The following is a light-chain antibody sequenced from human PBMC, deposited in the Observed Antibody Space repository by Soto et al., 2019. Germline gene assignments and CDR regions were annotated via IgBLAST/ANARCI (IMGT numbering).Light chain of an antibody. J-gene: IGKJ1*01. Sequence: VLSQSPGALSLSPGEKVTLSCRASQSVTGSSIAWFQQKPGQAPRLLMYGASNRATGIPHRFSGSGSGTDFTLTISSLEPEDFAVYFCHQYGASPETFGQGTKVAI. V-gene: IGKV3-20*01. CDR1: QSVTGSS. CDR3: HQYGASPET. CDR2: GAS.